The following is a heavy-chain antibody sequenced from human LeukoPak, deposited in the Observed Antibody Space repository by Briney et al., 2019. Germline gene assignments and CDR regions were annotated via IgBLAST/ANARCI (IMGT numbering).Heavy chain of an antibody. V-gene: IGHV3-9*01. J-gene: IGHJ3*02. D-gene: IGHD3-9*01. Sequence: PGRSLRLSCAASGFTFDDYAMHWVRQAPGKGLEWVSGISWNSGSIGYADSVKGRFTISRDNAKNSLYLQMNSLRAEDTALYYCAKDILLLRYFDFDAFDIWGQGTMVTVSS. CDR3: AKDILLLRYFDFDAFDI. CDR2: ISWNSGSI. CDR1: GFTFDDYA.